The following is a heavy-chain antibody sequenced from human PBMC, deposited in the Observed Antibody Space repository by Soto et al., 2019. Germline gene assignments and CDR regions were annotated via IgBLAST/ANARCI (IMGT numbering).Heavy chain of an antibody. CDR2: IFHSGSS. V-gene: IGHV4-59*02. J-gene: IGHJ4*02. CDR3: ARATGLGVAHIDY. D-gene: IGHD6-19*01. CDR1: GGSVTGFY. Sequence: PSETLSLTCTVSGGSVTGFYWSWIRQPPGKRLEWIGYIFHSGSSNYNPSLKSRVTISVDTSKSQVSLRLTSVTAADTAVYYCARATGLGVAHIDYSGRGTLVTVSS.